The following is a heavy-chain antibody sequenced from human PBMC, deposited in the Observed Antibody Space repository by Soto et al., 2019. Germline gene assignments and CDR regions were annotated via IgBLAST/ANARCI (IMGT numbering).Heavy chain of an antibody. V-gene: IGHV3-7*01. J-gene: IGHJ4*02. CDR3: VRGGSNYAF. CDR1: GFTFSDSW. D-gene: IGHD4-4*01. Sequence: EVQLVESGGGLVQPGGSLRLSCKASGFTFSDSWMTWVRQAPGKGLEWVARIKPDESEKKYADSVKGRFSISRDNAKNSMYLQMDCLRVEDTAVYYCVRGGSNYAFWGQGTLVTVSS. CDR2: IKPDESEK.